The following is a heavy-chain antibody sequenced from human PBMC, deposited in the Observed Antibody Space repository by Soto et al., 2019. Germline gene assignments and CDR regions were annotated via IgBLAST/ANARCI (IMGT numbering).Heavy chain of an antibody. Sequence: EVQLVESGGGLVQPGGSLGLSCAASGFTVSSNYMSWVRQAPGKGLEWVSVIYSGGSTYYADSVKGRFTISRDNSKNTLYLPMTSLRAEDTAVYYCARVGRGYSIGPGYYYYGMDVWGQGTTVTVSS. V-gene: IGHV3-66*01. CDR3: ARVGRGYSIGPGYYYYGMDV. J-gene: IGHJ6*02. CDR2: IYSGGST. CDR1: GFTVSSNY. D-gene: IGHD5-18*01.